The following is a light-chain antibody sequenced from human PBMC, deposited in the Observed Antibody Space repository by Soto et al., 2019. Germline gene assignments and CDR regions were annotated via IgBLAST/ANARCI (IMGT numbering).Light chain of an antibody. V-gene: IGKV3-15*01. CDR3: QQYNNWPPT. J-gene: IGKJ1*01. Sequence: EIVMTQSPATLSVSPGERATLSCRASQSVNSNLAWYQHKPGQAPRLLIYSSSTRATGIPARFSGSGSGTEFTLTISSLQSEDFAVYYCQQYNNWPPTFGQGTKVEIK. CDR2: SSS. CDR1: QSVNSN.